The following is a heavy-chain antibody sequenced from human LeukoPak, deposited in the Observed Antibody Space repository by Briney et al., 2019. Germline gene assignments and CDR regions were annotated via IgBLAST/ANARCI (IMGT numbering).Heavy chain of an antibody. D-gene: IGHD6-13*01. CDR3: ARDARQQLVERFDY. CDR1: EFTFSDYY. J-gene: IGHJ4*02. Sequence: GGSLRLSCAASEFTFSDYYMSWIRQAPGKGLEWVSYISSSGSTIYYADSVKGRFTISRDNAKNSLYLQMNSLRAEDTAVYYCARDARQQLVERFDYWGQGTLVTVSS. CDR2: ISSSGSTI. V-gene: IGHV3-11*01.